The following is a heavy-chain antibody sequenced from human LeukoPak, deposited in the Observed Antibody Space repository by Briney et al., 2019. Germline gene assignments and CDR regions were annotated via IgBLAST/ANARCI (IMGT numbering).Heavy chain of an antibody. V-gene: IGHV4-38-2*02. CDR1: GYSIGSGYY. Sequence: PSETLSLTCTVSGYSIGSGYYWGWIRQPPGKGLEWIGSIYHSGSTYYNTSLKSRVTISVDTSNNHFSLKLSSVAAAAPAVYYFARVVRSARLVDWGQGNLVTVSS. CDR3: ARVVRSARLVD. CDR2: IYHSGST. D-gene: IGHD6-19*01. J-gene: IGHJ4*02.